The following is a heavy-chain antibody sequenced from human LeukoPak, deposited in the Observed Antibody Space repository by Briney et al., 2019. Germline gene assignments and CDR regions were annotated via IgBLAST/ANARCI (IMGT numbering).Heavy chain of an antibody. D-gene: IGHD2-2*01. CDR3: ARGYCSSTSCYGWFDP. CDR2: IYYSGNT. CDR1: GDSFSSSSDI. J-gene: IGHJ5*02. V-gene: IGHV4-39*01. Sequence: SETLSLTCTVSGDSFSSSSDIWGWIRQSPGKGLEWIGRIYYSGNTYYNPSLKSRVNTSVDRSNNQFSLRLTSVTAADPAVYYCARGYCSSTSCYGWFDPWGQGILVAVSS.